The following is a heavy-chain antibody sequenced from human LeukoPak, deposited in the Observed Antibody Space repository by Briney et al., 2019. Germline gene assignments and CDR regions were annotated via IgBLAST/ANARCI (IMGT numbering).Heavy chain of an antibody. D-gene: IGHD6-6*01. J-gene: IGHJ3*02. CDR3: ARERLEYSSSNAFDI. CDR2: INPNSGGT. CDR1: GYTFTGYY. Sequence: ASVKVSCKASGYTFTGYYMHWVRQAPGQGLEWMGWINPNSGGTNYAQKFQGRVTMTRDTSISTAYMELSRLRSDDTAVYYCARERLEYSSSNAFDIWGQGTMVTVSS. V-gene: IGHV1-2*02.